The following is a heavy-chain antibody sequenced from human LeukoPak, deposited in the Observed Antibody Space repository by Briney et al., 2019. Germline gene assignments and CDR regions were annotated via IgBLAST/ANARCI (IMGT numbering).Heavy chain of an antibody. D-gene: IGHD5-18*01. CDR2: IDPTCGGT. CDR3: ARGPHDTAYYFDQ. J-gene: IGHJ4*02. CDR1: GFSFTGYF. Sequence: GASVKVSCKASGFSFTGYFMHWVRQAPGQGPEWMGRIDPTCGGTNHALKFQGRVPMTRDTPITTAYMDLSRLRSDDTAVYYCARGPHDTAYYFDQWGQGTLVTVSS. V-gene: IGHV1-2*06.